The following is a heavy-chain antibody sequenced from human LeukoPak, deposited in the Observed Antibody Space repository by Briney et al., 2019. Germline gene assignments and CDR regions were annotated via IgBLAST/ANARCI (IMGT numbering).Heavy chain of an antibody. CDR3: ARQSTIAAAKIDP. Sequence: TLSLTCTVSGGSISDSNYYWGWIRQPPGRGLEWIANIYYSGSTYYSPSLKSRVTVSVDTSKNQFSLKLSSVTAADTAIYYCARQSTIAAAKIDPWGQGSLVTVSS. V-gene: IGHV4-39*01. J-gene: IGHJ5*02. CDR1: GGSISDSNYY. CDR2: IYYSGST. D-gene: IGHD6-25*01.